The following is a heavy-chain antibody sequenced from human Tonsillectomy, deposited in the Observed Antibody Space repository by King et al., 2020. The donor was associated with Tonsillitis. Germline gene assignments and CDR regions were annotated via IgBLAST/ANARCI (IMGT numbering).Heavy chain of an antibody. J-gene: IGHJ4*02. D-gene: IGHD4-17*01. CDR3: ASLTGDPNSDY. CDR2: ISYDASNK. Sequence: VQLVESGGGVVQPGRSLRLSCAASGFTFSNYAMHWVRQAPGKGLEWVSFISYDASNKYYADSVKDRFTISRDSSKNTLYLQINSLRPEDTAVYYCASLTGDPNSDYWGQGTLVTVSS. CDR1: GFTFSNYA. V-gene: IGHV3-30*04.